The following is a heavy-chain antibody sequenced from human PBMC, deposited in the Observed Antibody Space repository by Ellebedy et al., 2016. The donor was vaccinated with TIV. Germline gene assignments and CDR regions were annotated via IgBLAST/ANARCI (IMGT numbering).Heavy chain of an antibody. Sequence: GESLKISCAASGFIFSDYGMHWVRQAPGKGLEWVAFIRHDEGYKYHADTVKGRFSITRDNSKNSLYLQMKSLRSEDTAVYYGVKEGERYDFWGQGTLVTVSS. CDR1: GFIFSDYG. CDR2: IRHDEGYK. CDR3: VKEGERYDF. V-gene: IGHV3-30*02. J-gene: IGHJ4*02.